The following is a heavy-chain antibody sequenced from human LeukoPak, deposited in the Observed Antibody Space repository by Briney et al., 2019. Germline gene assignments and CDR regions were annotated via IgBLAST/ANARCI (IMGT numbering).Heavy chain of an antibody. D-gene: IGHD3-3*01. Sequence: PGGSLRLSCAASGFTFSNYWMSWVRQAPGKGLEGVANIQPDGSEKYYVDSVKGRFSISRDNVRNPLYRQMNSLRAGDTALYYCARGDFWSGDYTDAFDVWGQGTMVTVSS. V-gene: IGHV3-7*04. J-gene: IGHJ3*01. CDR2: IQPDGSEK. CDR3: ARGDFWSGDYTDAFDV. CDR1: GFTFSNYW.